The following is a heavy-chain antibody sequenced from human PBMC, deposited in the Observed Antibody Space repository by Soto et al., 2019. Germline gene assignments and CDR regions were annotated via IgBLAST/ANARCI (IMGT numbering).Heavy chain of an antibody. Sequence: ASVKVSCKASGGTFSSYAISWVRQAPGQGLEWMGGIIPIFGTANYAQKFQGRVTITADESTSTAYMELSSLRSEDTAVYYCATVGYCSSTSCWVIGNWFDPWG. CDR1: GGTFSSYA. V-gene: IGHV1-69*13. CDR2: IIPIFGTA. D-gene: IGHD2-2*01. CDR3: ATVGYCSSTSCWVIGNWFDP. J-gene: IGHJ5*02.